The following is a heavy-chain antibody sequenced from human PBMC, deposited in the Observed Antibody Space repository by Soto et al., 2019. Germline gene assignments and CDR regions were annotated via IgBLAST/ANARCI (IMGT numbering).Heavy chain of an antibody. CDR3: ARDSGGSYNDYFDS. D-gene: IGHD2-15*01. CDR1: GFSFGSYE. V-gene: IGHV3-48*03. Sequence: PGGSLRLSCAGSGFSFGSYEMHWVRQAPGKGLEWVSYISHSGSTTYYADSVKGRFTISRDDAEKSVYLQMNSLRAEDSAIYYCARDSGGSYNDYFDSWGQGSLVTVSS. CDR2: ISHSGSTT. J-gene: IGHJ4*02.